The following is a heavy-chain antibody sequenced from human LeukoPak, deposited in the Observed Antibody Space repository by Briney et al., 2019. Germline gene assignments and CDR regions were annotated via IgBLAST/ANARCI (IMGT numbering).Heavy chain of an antibody. D-gene: IGHD3-16*02. V-gene: IGHV4-4*08. CDR2: IYTSGST. Sequence: SETLSLTCTVSGGSISSYYWSWIRQPPGKGLEWIGRIYTSGSTNYNPSLKSRVTISVDTSKNQFSLKLSSVTAADTAVYYCATYDYVWGSYRYHDAFDIWGQGTMVTVSS. CDR1: GGSISSYY. J-gene: IGHJ3*02. CDR3: ATYDYVWGSYRYHDAFDI.